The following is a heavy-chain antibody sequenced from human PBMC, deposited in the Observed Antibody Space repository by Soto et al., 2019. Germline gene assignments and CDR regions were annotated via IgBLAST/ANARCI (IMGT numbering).Heavy chain of an antibody. CDR2: ISYEGSNK. Sequence: GGSLRLSCAASGFTFSSYGMHWVRQAPGKRLEWVAVISYEGSNKYYADTVKGRFTISRDNSKNTLYLQMNSLRAEDTAVYYCAKELREDIVVVVAAAPHFDYWVQGTLVTVSS. J-gene: IGHJ4*02. V-gene: IGHV3-30*18. D-gene: IGHD2-15*01. CDR1: GFTFSSYG. CDR3: AKELREDIVVVVAAAPHFDY.